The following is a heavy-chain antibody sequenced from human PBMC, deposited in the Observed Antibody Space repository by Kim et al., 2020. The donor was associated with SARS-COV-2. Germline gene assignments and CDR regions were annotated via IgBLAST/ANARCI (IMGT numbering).Heavy chain of an antibody. D-gene: IGHD2-2*01. Sequence: SETLSLTCTVSGYSISSGYYWGWIRQPPGKGLEWIGSIYHSGSTYYNPSLKSRVTISVDTSKNQFSLKLSSVTAADTAVYYCARVPPVPAAPSRTYYYYGMDVWGQGTTVTVSS. V-gene: IGHV4-38-2*02. CDR2: IYHSGST. J-gene: IGHJ6*02. CDR3: ARVPPVPAAPSRTYYYYGMDV. CDR1: GYSISSGYY.